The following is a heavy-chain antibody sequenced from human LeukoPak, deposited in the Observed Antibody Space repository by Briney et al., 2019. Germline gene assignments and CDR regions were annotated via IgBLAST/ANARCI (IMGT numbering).Heavy chain of an antibody. CDR2: IYSGGST. CDR3: AGGERWLQLLGY. CDR1: GFTVSSFY. V-gene: IGHV3-53*01. Sequence: GGSLRLSCAASGFTVSSFYMSWVRQAPGKGLEWVSIIYSGGSTYYADSVKGRFTISRDNSKNTLYLQMNSLRAEDTAVYYCAGGERWLQLLGYWGQGTLVTVSS. D-gene: IGHD5-24*01. J-gene: IGHJ4*02.